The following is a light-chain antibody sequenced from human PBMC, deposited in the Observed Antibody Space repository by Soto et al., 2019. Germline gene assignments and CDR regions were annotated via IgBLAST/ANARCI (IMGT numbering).Light chain of an antibody. CDR1: QTISSW. Sequence: IPLTQSPSTLSGSLGERFTITFRASQTISSWLAWYQQKPGKVPKLLIYAASTLQSGVPSRFSGSGSGTDFTLTISSLQPEDVATYYCQKYNSAPTFGGGTKVDIK. CDR3: QKYNSAPT. V-gene: IGKV1-27*01. CDR2: AAS. J-gene: IGKJ4*01.